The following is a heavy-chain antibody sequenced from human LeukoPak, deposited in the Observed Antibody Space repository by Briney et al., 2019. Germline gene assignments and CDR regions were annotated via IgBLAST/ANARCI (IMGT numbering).Heavy chain of an antibody. Sequence: PGGSLRLSCAASGFTFSSYAMSWVRQAPGKGLEWVSAISGSGGSTYYADSAKGWFTISRDNSKNTLYLQMNSLRAEDTAVYYCAKSSYDYIWGSYRYYFDYWGQGTLVTVSS. V-gene: IGHV3-23*01. CDR2: ISGSGGST. J-gene: IGHJ4*02. CDR1: GFTFSSYA. CDR3: AKSSYDYIWGSYRYYFDY. D-gene: IGHD3-16*02.